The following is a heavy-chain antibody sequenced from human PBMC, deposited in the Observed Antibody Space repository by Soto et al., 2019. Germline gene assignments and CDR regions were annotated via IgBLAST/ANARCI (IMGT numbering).Heavy chain of an antibody. CDR3: ARGRVFGAPPDSGEY. J-gene: IGHJ4*02. CDR1: GFAFSSYS. V-gene: IGHV3-48*02. Sequence: EVQLVESGGGLVQPGGSLRLSCAASGFAFSSYSMNWVRQAPGKGLEWVSYISSSSRTIYYADSVKGRFTISRDNAQNSLFLQMNSLRDEDTAVYYCARGRVFGAPPDSGEYWGQGTLVTVSS. CDR2: ISSSSRTI. D-gene: IGHD3-3*01.